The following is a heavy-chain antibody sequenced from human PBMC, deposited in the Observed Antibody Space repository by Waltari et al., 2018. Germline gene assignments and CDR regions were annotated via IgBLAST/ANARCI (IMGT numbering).Heavy chain of an antibody. D-gene: IGHD6-13*01. CDR1: GFTFSSYS. CDR3: ARDYVGIARLNDAFDI. J-gene: IGHJ3*02. Sequence: EVQLVESGGGLVQPGGSLRLSCAASGFTFSSYSMNWVRQAPGKGLEWVSYMSSSSSTIYYADSVKGRFTISRDNAKNSLYLQMNSLRAEDTAVYYCARDYVGIARLNDAFDIWGQGTMVTVSS. CDR2: MSSSSSTI. V-gene: IGHV3-48*04.